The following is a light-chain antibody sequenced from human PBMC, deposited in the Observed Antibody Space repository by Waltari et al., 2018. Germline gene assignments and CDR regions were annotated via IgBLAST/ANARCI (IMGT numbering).Light chain of an antibody. V-gene: IGLV2-23*01. Sequence: QSALTQPASVSGSPGQSITISCTGTSSDVGRYNLVSWYQQHPGKAPKLMIYEGSKRPSVFSNRFSGSKSGNTASLTISGLQAEDEADYYCCSYAGSSTSVVFGGGTKLTVL. J-gene: IGLJ2*01. CDR3: CSYAGSSTSVV. CDR2: EGS. CDR1: SSDVGRYNL.